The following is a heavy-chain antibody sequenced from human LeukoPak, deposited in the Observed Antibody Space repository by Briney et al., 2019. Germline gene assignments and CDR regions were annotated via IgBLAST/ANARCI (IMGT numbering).Heavy chain of an antibody. Sequence: GGSLRLSCAASGFTFSSYAMSWVRQAPGKGLEWVANIKQDGSEIYYVDSVKGRFTISRDDAKNSVFLQMNSLRAEDTAVYYCARDQWLLDYWGQGTLVTVSS. CDR2: IKQDGSEI. CDR3: ARDQWLLDY. D-gene: IGHD6-19*01. J-gene: IGHJ4*02. V-gene: IGHV3-7*01. CDR1: GFTFSSYA.